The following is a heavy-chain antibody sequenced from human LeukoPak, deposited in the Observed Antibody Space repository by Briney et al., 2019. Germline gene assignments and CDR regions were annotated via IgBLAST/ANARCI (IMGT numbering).Heavy chain of an antibody. CDR3: ARDREVPTPDEYFEH. J-gene: IGHJ1*01. V-gene: IGHV3-7*01. D-gene: IGHD5-24*01. Sequence: PGGSLRLSCAASGFTFSTYWMTWVRQAPGKGLEWVANIKQDGSGKYYVDSVKGRFTVSRDNAKNSVFLLMNSLRADDTAVYYCARDREVPTPDEYFEHWGQGTLVTVSS. CDR2: IKQDGSGK. CDR1: GFTFSTYW.